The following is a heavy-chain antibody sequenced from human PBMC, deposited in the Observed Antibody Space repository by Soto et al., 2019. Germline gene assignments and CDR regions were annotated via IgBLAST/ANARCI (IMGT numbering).Heavy chain of an antibody. V-gene: IGHV4-4*02. J-gene: IGHJ4*02. CDR3: ARGEAVFGSSWDPLGH. D-gene: IGHD6-13*01. CDR1: GGSISTNNW. Sequence: QVQLQESGPGLVKPSGTLSLACAVSGGSISTNNWWSWVRQPPGKGLEWIGEIYHSGSTNYNPSLKSRVTISIDKSKNQCSLKLTSLTAADTAVYYCARGEAVFGSSWDPLGHLGQGTLVTVSS. CDR2: IYHSGST.